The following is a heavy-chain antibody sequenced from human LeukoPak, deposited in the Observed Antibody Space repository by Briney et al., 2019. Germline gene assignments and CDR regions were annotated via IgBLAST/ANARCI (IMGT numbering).Heavy chain of an antibody. V-gene: IGHV1-2*02. Sequence: GASVKVSCKASGYTITDYYIHWVRQAPGQGLEWMGWINPNSGGTNYAQKFQGRVTMTRDTSISTAYMELSRLRSDDTAVYYCAREEADIVVVVAATRDYYYMDVWGKGTAVTVSS. J-gene: IGHJ6*03. D-gene: IGHD2-15*01. CDR2: INPNSGGT. CDR3: AREEADIVVVVAATRDYYYMDV. CDR1: GYTITDYY.